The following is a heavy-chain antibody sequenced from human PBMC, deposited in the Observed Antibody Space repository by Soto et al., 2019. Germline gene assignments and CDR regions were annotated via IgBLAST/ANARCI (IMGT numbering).Heavy chain of an antibody. CDR1: GGSISSGDYY. CDR2: IYYSGST. Sequence: PSETLSLTCTVCGGSISSGDYYWSWIRQPPGKGLEWIGYIYYSGSTYYNPSLKSRVTISVDTSKNQFSLKLSSVTAADTAVYYCARARISMTVVAAYDDLDIWGQGTMVTVSS. V-gene: IGHV4-30-4*01. J-gene: IGHJ3*02. CDR3: ARARISMTVVAAYDDLDI. D-gene: IGHD3-22*01.